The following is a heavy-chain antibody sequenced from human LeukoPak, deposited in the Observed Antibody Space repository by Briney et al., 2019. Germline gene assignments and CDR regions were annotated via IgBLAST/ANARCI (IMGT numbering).Heavy chain of an antibody. CDR1: GFPFIEYS. CDR3: ARGPYDYGEYIDY. CDR2: IGIDSGNT. Sequence: GGSLRLSCTASGFPFIEYSMNWVRQAPGKGLECISYIGIDSGNTKYADSVRGRFTISADKAKNSLYLQLNSLRAEDTAVYYCARGPYDYGEYIDYWGQGTLVTVSS. D-gene: IGHD4-17*01. V-gene: IGHV3-48*01. J-gene: IGHJ4*02.